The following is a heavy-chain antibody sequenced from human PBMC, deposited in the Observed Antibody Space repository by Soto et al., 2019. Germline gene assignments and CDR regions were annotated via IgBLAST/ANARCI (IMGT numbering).Heavy chain of an antibody. V-gene: IGHV3-33*01. Sequence: GGSLRLSCAASGFTFSSYGMHWVRQAPGKGLEWVAVIWYDGSNKYYTDSVKGRFTISRDNSKNTLYLQMNSLRAEDTAVYYCARSSVAGTFFDYWGQGTLVTVS. CDR1: GFTFSSYG. CDR3: ARSSVAGTFFDY. J-gene: IGHJ4*02. D-gene: IGHD6-19*01. CDR2: IWYDGSNK.